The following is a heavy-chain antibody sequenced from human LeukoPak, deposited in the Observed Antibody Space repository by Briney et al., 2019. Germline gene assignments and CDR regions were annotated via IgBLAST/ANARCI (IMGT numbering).Heavy chain of an antibody. D-gene: IGHD6-13*01. CDR2: ISGSGGST. J-gene: IGHJ5*02. V-gene: IGHV3-23*01. CDR3: AKDSSSWYVPWFDP. Sequence: PGGSLRLSCAASGFTFISYAMSWVRQAPGKGLEWVSAISGSGGSTYYADSVKGRFTISRDNSKNTLYLQMNSLRAEDTAVYYCAKDSSSWYVPWFDPWGQGTLVTVSS. CDR1: GFTFISYA.